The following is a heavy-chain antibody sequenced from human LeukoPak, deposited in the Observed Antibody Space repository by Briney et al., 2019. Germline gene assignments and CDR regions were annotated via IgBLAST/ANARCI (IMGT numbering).Heavy chain of an antibody. CDR3: ARLAAAGTDY. V-gene: IGHV1-69*02. Sequence: GASVKVSCKASGGTFSSYTISWVRQAPGQGLEWMGRIIPILGIANYAQKFQGRVTITTDESTSTAYMELSSLRSEDTAVYYCARLAAAGTDYWGQGTLVTVSS. CDR2: IIPILGIA. J-gene: IGHJ4*02. CDR1: GGTFSSYT. D-gene: IGHD6-13*01.